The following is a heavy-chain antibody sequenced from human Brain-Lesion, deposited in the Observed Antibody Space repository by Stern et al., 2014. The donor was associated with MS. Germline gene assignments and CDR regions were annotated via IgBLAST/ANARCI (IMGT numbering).Heavy chain of an antibody. CDR3: ARFPASRPHVFDS. D-gene: IGHD6-13*01. CDR1: GGSISSSNW. J-gene: IGHJ4*02. CDR2: SDHSGST. Sequence: QVQLVESGPGLVKPSGTLSLTCAVSGGSISSSNWWSWVRQSPGKGLEWVGESDHSGSTIYNPSLKSRVTLSVAKSKNRFSLNLRFVTAAATAVYFCARFPASRPHVFDSWGQGTLVTVSS. V-gene: IGHV4-4*02.